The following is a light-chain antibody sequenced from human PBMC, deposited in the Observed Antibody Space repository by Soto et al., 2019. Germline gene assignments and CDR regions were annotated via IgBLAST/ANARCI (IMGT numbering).Light chain of an antibody. CDR2: EAN. CDR3: SSSAGIYHYLV. J-gene: IGLJ3*02. CDR1: SSAFGGYNS. Sequence: QSALTQPPSPSGSPGQSVPISCIGTSSAFGGYNSVSWYQQHPGKAPRLMIYEANKRPSGVPDRFSGSKSGYTASLTVSGLQTEDEAFYYCSSSAGIYHYLVFGGGTKLTVL. V-gene: IGLV2-8*01.